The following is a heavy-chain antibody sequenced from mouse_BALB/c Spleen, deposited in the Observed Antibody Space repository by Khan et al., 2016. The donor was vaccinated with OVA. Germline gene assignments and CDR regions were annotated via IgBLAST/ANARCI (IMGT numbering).Heavy chain of an antibody. J-gene: IGHJ3*01. CDR2: ISSGGHYT. D-gene: IGHD1-1*01. CDR1: GFTFSTYG. V-gene: IGHV5-6*01. Sequence: EVELVESGGDLVKPGGSLKLSCAASGFTFSTYGMSWVRQTPDKRLEWVATISSGGHYTYYPDSVKGRFTISRDNAKCTLYLQMSSLKSEDTAIYYCARLAYYYNSEGFAYWGQGTLVTVSA. CDR3: ARLAYYYNSEGFAY.